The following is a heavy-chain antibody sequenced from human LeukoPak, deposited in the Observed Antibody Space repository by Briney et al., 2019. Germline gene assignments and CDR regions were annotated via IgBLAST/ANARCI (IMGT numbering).Heavy chain of an antibody. D-gene: IGHD4-17*01. J-gene: IGHJ4*02. CDR3: TTDLGDYGDYVRC. CDR2: IKSDGGTT. Sequence: GGSLRLSCAASGFTFNNAWMSWVRQAPGKGLEWIGRIKSDGGTTDYAAPVKGRFTITRDDSKNTLYLQMNSLKAEDTAVYYCTTDLGDYGDYVRCWGQGTLVTVSS. V-gene: IGHV3-15*01. CDR1: GFTFNNAW.